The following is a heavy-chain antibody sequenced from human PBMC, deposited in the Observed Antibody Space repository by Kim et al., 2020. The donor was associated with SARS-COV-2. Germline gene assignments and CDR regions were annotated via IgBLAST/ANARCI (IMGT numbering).Heavy chain of an antibody. Sequence: SVKVSCKASGGTFSSYAISWVRQAPGQGLEWMGGIIPIFGTANYAQKFQGRVTITADESTSTAYMELSSLRSEDTAVYYCARDKVVVVTATPYNWVDPWGQGTLVTVSS. J-gene: IGHJ5*02. CDR1: GGTFSSYA. CDR3: ARDKVVVVTATPYNWVDP. V-gene: IGHV1-69*13. CDR2: IIPIFGTA. D-gene: IGHD2-21*02.